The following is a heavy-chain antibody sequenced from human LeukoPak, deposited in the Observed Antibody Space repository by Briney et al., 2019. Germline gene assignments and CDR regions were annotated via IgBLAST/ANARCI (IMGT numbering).Heavy chain of an antibody. D-gene: IGHD1-1*01. CDR1: GFTFSSYS. Sequence: PGGSLRLSCAASGFTFSSYSMNWVRQAPGKGLEWVSSISSSSSYIYNAGSVKGRFTISRDNPKNSVYLQMSSLRAEDTAVYYCLFTTRSRGFDYWGQGTLVIVS. V-gene: IGHV3-21*01. CDR3: LFTTRSRGFDY. CDR2: ISSSSSYI. J-gene: IGHJ4*02.